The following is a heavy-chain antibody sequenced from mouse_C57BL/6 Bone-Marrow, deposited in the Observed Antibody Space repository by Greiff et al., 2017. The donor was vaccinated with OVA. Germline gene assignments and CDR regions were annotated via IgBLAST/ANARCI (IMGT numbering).Heavy chain of an antibody. J-gene: IGHJ3*01. CDR1: EYEFPSYD. CDR2: INSDGGST. D-gene: IGHD2-3*01. CDR3: ARHGYYPAWFAY. Sequence: EVQLQQSGGGLVQPGASLKLSCESTEYEFPSYDMSWVRKTPEKRLELVAAINSDGGSTYYPDTMERRFIISRDNTKKTLYLQMSSLRSEDTALYYCARHGYYPAWFAYWGQGTLVTVSA. V-gene: IGHV5-2*01.